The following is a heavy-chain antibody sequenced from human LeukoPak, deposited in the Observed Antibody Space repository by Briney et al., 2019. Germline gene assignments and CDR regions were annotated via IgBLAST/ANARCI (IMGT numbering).Heavy chain of an antibody. D-gene: IGHD2-15*01. Sequence: SETLSLTCTVSGYSITRGYFWGWIRQSPGKGLEWIGESNHSGSTNYNPSLKSRVTISVDTSKNQFSLKLSSVTAEDTAVYYCASHNRRYCSGGSCYWNGCDPWGQGTLVTVSS. J-gene: IGHJ5*02. CDR1: GYSITRGYF. CDR2: SNHSGST. V-gene: IGHV4-38-2*02. CDR3: ASHNRRYCSGGSCYWNGCDP.